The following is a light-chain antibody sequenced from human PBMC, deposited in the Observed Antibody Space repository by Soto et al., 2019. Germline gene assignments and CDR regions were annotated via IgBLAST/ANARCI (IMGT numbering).Light chain of an antibody. V-gene: IGKV3-15*01. CDR1: QSVSSN. Sequence: EIVMTQSPATLSVSPGERATLSCRASQSVSSNLAWYQQKPGQAPRLLIYGASTRATGIPARFSGSGSGTEFTLTISSLQSEDFAVYYCQQYNNWPPFTFGPGTXVXIK. CDR3: QQYNNWPPFT. CDR2: GAS. J-gene: IGKJ3*01.